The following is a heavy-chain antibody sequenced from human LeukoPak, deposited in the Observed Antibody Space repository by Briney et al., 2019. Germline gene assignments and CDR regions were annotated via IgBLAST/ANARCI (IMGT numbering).Heavy chain of an antibody. D-gene: IGHD5-12*01. CDR1: GGSISTYY. CDR3: ARVGYSGYDYRGYFDY. CDR2: IYYTGST. Sequence: SETLSLTCTVSGGSISTYYWSWIRQHPGKGLEWIGYIYYTGSTNYNPSLKSRVTISVDTSKNQFSLKLSSVTAADTAVYYCARVGYSGYDYRGYFDYWGQGTLVTVSS. V-gene: IGHV4-59*12. J-gene: IGHJ4*02.